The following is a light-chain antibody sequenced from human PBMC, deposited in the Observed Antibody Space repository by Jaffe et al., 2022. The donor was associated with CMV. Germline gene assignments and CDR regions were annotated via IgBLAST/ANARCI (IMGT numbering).Light chain of an antibody. J-gene: IGLJ3*02. CDR2: DDN. CDR3: GTWNANLNVGV. CDR1: GSALRNNY. Sequence: QSVLTQPPSVSAAPGQRVTISCSGSGSALRNNYVSWYQQFPGAAPKLLIFDDNKRPSGIPDRFSGSKSGTSATLAISGLQIGDEADYYCGTWNANLNVGVFGGGTTLTVL. V-gene: IGLV1-51*01.